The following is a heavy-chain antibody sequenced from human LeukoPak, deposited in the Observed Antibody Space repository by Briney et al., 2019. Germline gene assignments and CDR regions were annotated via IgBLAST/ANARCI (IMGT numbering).Heavy chain of an antibody. CDR3: ASHPRY. CDR1: GGSFSGYY. Sequence: SSETLSLTCAVYGGSFSGYYWSWIRQPPGKGLEWIGEINHSGSTNYNPSLKSRVTISVDTSKNQFSLKLSSVTAADTAVYYCASHPRYWGQGTLVTVSS. CDR2: INHSGST. V-gene: IGHV4-34*01. J-gene: IGHJ4*02.